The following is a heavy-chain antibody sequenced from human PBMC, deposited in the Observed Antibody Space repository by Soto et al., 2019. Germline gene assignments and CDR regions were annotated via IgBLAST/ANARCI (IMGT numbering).Heavy chain of an antibody. CDR2: IRSKSNSYAT. CDR1: GFTFSGSA. Sequence: EVQLVESGGGLVQPGGSRKLSCAFSGFTFSGSARNWVRRASGKGLEWVGRIRSKSNSYATAYAASVKGRFTISRDDSKNTAYLQMNSLKTEDTAVYYCTRGYGDYVRDYWGQGTLVTVSS. D-gene: IGHD4-17*01. CDR3: TRGYGDYVRDY. J-gene: IGHJ4*02. V-gene: IGHV3-73*01.